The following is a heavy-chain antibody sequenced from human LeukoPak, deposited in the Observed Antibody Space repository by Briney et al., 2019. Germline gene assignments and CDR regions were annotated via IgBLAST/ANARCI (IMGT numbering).Heavy chain of an antibody. D-gene: IGHD4-23*01. CDR1: GFTFSSYW. CDR3: ARGRPHGNDY. CDR2: IASDGSST. Sequence: GGSLRLSCTASGFTFSSYWMSWVRQAPGKGLVWVSRIASDGSSTTYADSVKGRFSISRDNAKNTLYLQMNSLRVEDTAVYYCARGRPHGNDYWGQGTLVTVSS. J-gene: IGHJ4*02. V-gene: IGHV3-74*01.